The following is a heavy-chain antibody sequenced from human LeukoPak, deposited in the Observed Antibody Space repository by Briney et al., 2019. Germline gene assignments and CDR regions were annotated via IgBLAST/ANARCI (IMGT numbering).Heavy chain of an antibody. CDR3: ASPLWFGESYGMDV. CDR1: GYTFTSYD. J-gene: IGHJ6*02. D-gene: IGHD3-10*01. V-gene: IGHV1-69*13. CDR2: IIPIFGTA. Sequence: GASVKVSCKASGYTFTSYDINWVRQATGQGLEWMGGIIPIFGTANYAQKFQGRVTITADESTSTAYMELSSLRSEDTAVYYCASPLWFGESYGMDVWGQGTTVTVSS.